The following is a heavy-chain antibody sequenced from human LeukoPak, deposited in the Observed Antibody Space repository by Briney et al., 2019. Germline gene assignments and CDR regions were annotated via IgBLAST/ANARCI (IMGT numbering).Heavy chain of an antibody. CDR3: ARSRDITMVRGVYYFDY. J-gene: IGHJ4*02. D-gene: IGHD3-10*01. Sequence: SETLSLTCTVSGGSISSYYWSWIRQPPGKGLEWIGYIYYSGSTNYNPSLKSRVTISVDTSKNQFSLKLSSVTAADTAVYYCARSRDITMVRGVYYFDYWGQGTLVTVSS. CDR1: GGSISSYY. V-gene: IGHV4-59*12. CDR2: IYYSGST.